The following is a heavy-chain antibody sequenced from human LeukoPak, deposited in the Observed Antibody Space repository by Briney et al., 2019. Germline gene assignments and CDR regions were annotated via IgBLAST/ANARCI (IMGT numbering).Heavy chain of an antibody. Sequence: GGSLRLSCAASGFTFSSYAMSWVRQAPGKGLEWVSAISGSGVSTYYADSVKGRFTISRDYSKNTLNLQMDSLRAEDTAVYYCAKDLYCSSNSCYLFDYWGQGTLVTVSS. CDR3: AKDLYCSSNSCYLFDY. CDR1: GFTFSSYA. V-gene: IGHV3-23*01. CDR2: ISGSGVST. J-gene: IGHJ4*02. D-gene: IGHD2-2*01.